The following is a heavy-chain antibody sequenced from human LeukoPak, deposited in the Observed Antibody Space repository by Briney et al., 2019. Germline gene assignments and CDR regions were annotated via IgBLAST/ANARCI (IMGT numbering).Heavy chain of an antibody. CDR3: ARANYCSSTSCFRDAFDI. V-gene: IGHV1-2*02. CDR2: INPNSGGT. Sequence: ASVKVSCKSSGYIFTNHYMHWVRQAPGQGLEWMGWINPNSGGTNYAQKFQGRVTMTRDTSISTAYMELSRLRSDDTAVYYCARANYCSSTSCFRDAFDIWGQGTMVTVSS. CDR1: GYIFTNHY. D-gene: IGHD2-2*01. J-gene: IGHJ3*02.